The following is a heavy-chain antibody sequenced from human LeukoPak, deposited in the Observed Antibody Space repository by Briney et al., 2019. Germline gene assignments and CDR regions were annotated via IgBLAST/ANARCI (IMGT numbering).Heavy chain of an antibody. CDR2: IYYSGTT. D-gene: IGHD4-11*01. J-gene: IGHJ6*02. CDR3: ARRALMRTAVTRGGSHFYYGLDV. Sequence: KASETLSLTCTVSGDSMRNYYWNWIRQPPGKGLEWIGYIYYSGTTSYNPSLASRVIISVDASKNQFSLKLSSVTAADTAVYYCARRALMRTAVTRGGSHFYYGLDVWGQGTTVTVSS. CDR1: GDSMRNYY. V-gene: IGHV4-59*08.